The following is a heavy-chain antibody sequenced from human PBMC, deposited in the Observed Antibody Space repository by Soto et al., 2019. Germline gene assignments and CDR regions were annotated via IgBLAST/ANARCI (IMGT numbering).Heavy chain of an antibody. CDR1: GFTFSSYW. J-gene: IGHJ3*02. CDR2: IKYDGSEK. CDR3: ARQNAFDI. Sequence: GGSLRLSCAASGFTFSSYWMNWVRQAPGKGLEWVATIKYDGSEKGYVDSVKGRFTISRDNAKNSLHLQMNSLRADDTAVYYCARQNAFDIWGQGTVVTVSS. V-gene: IGHV3-7*05.